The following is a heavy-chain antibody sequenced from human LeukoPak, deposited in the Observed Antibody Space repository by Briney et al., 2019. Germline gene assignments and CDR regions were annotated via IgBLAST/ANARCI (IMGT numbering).Heavy chain of an antibody. CDR1: GFTFSSYA. CDR3: AKAINYSDVGSNFDY. J-gene: IGHJ4*02. V-gene: IGHV3-23*01. D-gene: IGHD3-22*01. Sequence: GGSLRLSCAASGFTFSSYAMSWVRQAPGKGLEWVSAISGSGSSTYYADSVKGRFTISRDNSKNTLYLQMNSLRAEDTAVYYCAKAINYSDVGSNFDYWGQGTLVTVSS. CDR2: ISGSGSST.